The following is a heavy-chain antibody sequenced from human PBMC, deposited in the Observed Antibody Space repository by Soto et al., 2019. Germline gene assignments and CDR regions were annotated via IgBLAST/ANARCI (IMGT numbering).Heavy chain of an antibody. Sequence: GGSLRLSCAASGFTFSSYSMNWVRQAPGKGLEWVSYISSSSSTIYYADSVKGRFTISRDNAKNSLYLQMNSLRDEDTAVYYCARDQMVRGVIFFDYWGQGTLVTVSS. D-gene: IGHD3-10*01. V-gene: IGHV3-48*02. J-gene: IGHJ4*02. CDR1: GFTFSSYS. CDR2: ISSSSSTI. CDR3: ARDQMVRGVIFFDY.